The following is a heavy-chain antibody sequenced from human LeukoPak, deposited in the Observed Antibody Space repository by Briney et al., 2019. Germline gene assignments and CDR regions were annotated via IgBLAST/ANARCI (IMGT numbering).Heavy chain of an antibody. Sequence: GGSLRLSCAASGFTFSSYGMHWVRQAPGEGLEWVSVIYKNAITYYADTVKGRFTISSDNSKNTLYLQMNSLRADDTAVYYCARSLRVRGVPDYMDVWGKGTTVTISS. CDR1: GFTFSSYG. J-gene: IGHJ6*03. V-gene: IGHV3-53*01. D-gene: IGHD3-10*01. CDR2: IYKNAIT. CDR3: ARSLRVRGVPDYMDV.